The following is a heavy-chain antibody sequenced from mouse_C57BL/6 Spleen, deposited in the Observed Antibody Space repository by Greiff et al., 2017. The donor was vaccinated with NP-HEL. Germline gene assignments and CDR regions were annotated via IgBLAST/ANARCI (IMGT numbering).Heavy chain of an antibody. V-gene: IGHV1-42*01. CDR3: ARGRDLYFDV. CDR1: GYSFTGYY. J-gene: IGHJ1*03. Sequence: VQLQQSGPELVKPGASVKISCKASGYSFTGYYMNWVKQSPEKSLEWIGEINPSTGGTTYNQKFKAKATLTVDKSSSTAYMQLKSLTSEDSAVYYCARGRDLYFDVWGTGTTVTVSS. CDR2: INPSTGGT.